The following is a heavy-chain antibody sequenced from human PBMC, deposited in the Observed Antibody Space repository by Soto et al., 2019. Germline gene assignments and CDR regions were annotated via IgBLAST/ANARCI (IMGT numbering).Heavy chain of an antibody. CDR1: GYTFTTYG. J-gene: IGHJ4*02. CDR2: INPNSGGT. V-gene: IGHV1-2*02. CDR3: ASAAVTGTAGLDF. D-gene: IGHD6-19*01. Sequence: ASVKVSCKTSGYTFTTYGVSWVRQAPGQGLEWMGWINPNSGGTKSAEKFQGRVTMTRDTSISTAYMELSRLTSDDTAVYYCASAAVTGTAGLDFWGQGTQVTVSS.